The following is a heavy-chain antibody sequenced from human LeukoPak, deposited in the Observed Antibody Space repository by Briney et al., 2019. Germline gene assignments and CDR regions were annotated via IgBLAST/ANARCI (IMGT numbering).Heavy chain of an antibody. V-gene: IGHV4-61*01. D-gene: IGHD2-2*01. CDR2: IYYSGNT. J-gene: IGHJ4*02. Sequence: SETLSLTCTVSGCSVSSACYYWSWIRQPPGKGLEWIGFIYYSGNTNYNPSLKSRVTISVDTSKNQFSLRLRSVTDADTAVYFCARAILQGAYQFRGWGQGTLVTVSS. CDR1: GCSVSSACYY. CDR3: ARAILQGAYQFRG.